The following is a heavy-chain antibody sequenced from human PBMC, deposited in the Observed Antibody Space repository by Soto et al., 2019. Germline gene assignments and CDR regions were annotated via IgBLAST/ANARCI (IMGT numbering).Heavy chain of an antibody. CDR2: INTDGGST. Sequence: EVQLVESGGDLVQPGGSLRLSCAASGFTFSGHWMHWVRQVPGKGLVWVSRINTDGGSTSYVDSVKGRFTISRDNAKNTLFLQMTGLRVDEASVYYCAREAGYCSRTSCYRRAFDTWGQGTMVTVSS. CDR1: GFTFSGHW. J-gene: IGHJ3*02. D-gene: IGHD2-2*01. V-gene: IGHV3-74*01. CDR3: AREAGYCSRTSCYRRAFDT.